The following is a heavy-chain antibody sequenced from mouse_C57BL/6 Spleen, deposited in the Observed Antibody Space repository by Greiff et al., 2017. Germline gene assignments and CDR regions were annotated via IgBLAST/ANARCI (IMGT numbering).Heavy chain of an antibody. CDR1: GYTFTGYW. CDR3: ARPAKFITTVVPLSD. D-gene: IGHD1-1*01. V-gene: IGHV1-9*01. CDR2: ILPGSGST. Sequence: QVQLQQSGAELMKPGASVKLSCKATGYTFTGYWIEWVKQRPGHGLEWIGEILPGSGSTYYTEKFKGKATFTADTSSNTAYMQLSSLTTEDSAIYYCARPAKFITTVVPLSDWGQGTTLTVSS. J-gene: IGHJ2*01.